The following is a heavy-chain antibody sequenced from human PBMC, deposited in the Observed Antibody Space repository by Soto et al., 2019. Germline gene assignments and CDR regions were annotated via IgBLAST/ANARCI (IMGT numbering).Heavy chain of an antibody. CDR1: GFTFRDDY. CDR2: ISSRSSTI. CDR3: ASGTNGAFFVY. D-gene: IGHD2-8*01. Sequence: QVQLVESGGGLVKPGGSLRLSCAASGFTFRDDYMSWIRQAQGKGLEWVSYISSRSSTIFYADSVKGRFTISRDNVKNSLYLQMNSLRAEDTAVYYCASGTNGAFFVYWGQGILVTVSS. V-gene: IGHV3-11*01. J-gene: IGHJ4*02.